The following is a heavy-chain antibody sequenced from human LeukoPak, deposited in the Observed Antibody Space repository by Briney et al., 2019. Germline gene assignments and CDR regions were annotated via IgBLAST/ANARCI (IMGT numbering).Heavy chain of an antibody. D-gene: IGHD6-13*01. CDR3: ARVTYSSSGDDY. V-gene: IGHV3-30-3*01. CDR1: GFTFSSYA. Sequence: GGSLRLSCAASGFTFSSYAMHWVRQAPGKGLEWVAVISYDGSNKYYADSVKGRFTISRDNSKNTLYLQMNSLRAEDTAVYYCARVTYSSSGDDYWGQGTLVTVSS. CDR2: ISYDGSNK. J-gene: IGHJ4*02.